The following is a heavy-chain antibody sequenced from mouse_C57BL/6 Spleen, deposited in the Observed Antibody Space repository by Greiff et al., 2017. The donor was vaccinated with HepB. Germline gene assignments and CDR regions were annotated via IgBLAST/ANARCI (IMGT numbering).Heavy chain of an antibody. J-gene: IGHJ4*01. V-gene: IGHV14-3*01. CDR1: GFNIKNTY. CDR3: AVYYGNPYYAMDY. Sequence: EVKLVESVAELVRPGASVKLSCTASGFNIKNTYMHWVKQRPEQGLEWIGRIDPANGNTKYAPKFQGKATITADTSSNTAYLQLSSLTSEDTAIYYCAVYYGNPYYAMDYWGQGTSVTVSS. D-gene: IGHD2-1*01. CDR2: IDPANGNT.